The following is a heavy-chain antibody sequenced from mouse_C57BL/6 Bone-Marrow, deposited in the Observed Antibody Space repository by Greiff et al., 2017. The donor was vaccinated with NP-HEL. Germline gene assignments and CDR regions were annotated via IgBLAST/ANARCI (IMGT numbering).Heavy chain of an antibody. D-gene: IGHD2-3*01. CDR3: ARWVYDGYTGYFDV. CDR1: GYAFTNYL. Sequence: VQLQQSGAELVRPGTSVKVSCKASGYAFTNYLIEWVKQRPGQGLEWIGVINPGSGGTNYNEKFKGKATLTADNSSSTAYMQLSSLTSEDSAVYFCARWVYDGYTGYFDVWGTGTTVTVSS. V-gene: IGHV1-54*01. CDR2: INPGSGGT. J-gene: IGHJ1*03.